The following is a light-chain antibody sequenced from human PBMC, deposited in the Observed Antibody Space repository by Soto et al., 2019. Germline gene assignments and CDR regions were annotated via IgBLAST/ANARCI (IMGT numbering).Light chain of an antibody. CDR3: QQYGSSSWT. J-gene: IGKJ1*01. Sequence: EIVLTQSPGTLSSSPGERATLSCRAGQSVSSTYLAWYQQKPGQAPRLLISAASNRATGIPDRFSGSGSGTDFALTISRLEPEDFAVYYCQQYGSSSWTFGQGTRVEI. V-gene: IGKV3-20*01. CDR1: QSVSSTY. CDR2: AAS.